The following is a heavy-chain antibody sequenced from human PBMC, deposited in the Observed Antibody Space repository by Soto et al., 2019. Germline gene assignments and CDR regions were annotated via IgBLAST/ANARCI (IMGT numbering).Heavy chain of an antibody. J-gene: IGHJ5*02. CDR3: VRSGTARLLRHSWFDT. Sequence: EVQLVESGGGLVKPAGSLRLSCAASGFTFNTYDMNWVRQAPGKGLEWVSSITTSSAYIYYADSLKGRITISRDNAENSLCLQMNSLRAEDAAVYYCVRSGTARLLRHSWFDTWGQGTLVTVSS. CDR1: GFTFNTYD. D-gene: IGHD2-21*01. CDR2: ITTSSAYI. V-gene: IGHV3-21*01.